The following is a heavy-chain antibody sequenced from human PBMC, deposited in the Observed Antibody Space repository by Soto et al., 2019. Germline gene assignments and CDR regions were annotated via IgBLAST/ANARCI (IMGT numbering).Heavy chain of an antibody. CDR3: AREDIVAKILDY. Sequence: VASVKVSCKASGVTFSSYAISWVRQAPGQGLEWMGGIIPIFGTANYAQKFQGRVTITADESTSTAYMELSSLRSEDTAVYYCAREDIVAKILDYWGQGTLVTVSS. CDR2: IIPIFGTA. D-gene: IGHD5-12*01. CDR1: GVTFSSYA. J-gene: IGHJ4*02. V-gene: IGHV1-69*13.